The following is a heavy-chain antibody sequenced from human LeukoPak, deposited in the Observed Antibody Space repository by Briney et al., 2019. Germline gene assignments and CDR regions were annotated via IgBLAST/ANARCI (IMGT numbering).Heavy chain of an antibody. D-gene: IGHD3-3*01. CDR3: ARGALFGVAPLPFDY. CDR2: ISAYNGNT. J-gene: IGHJ4*02. V-gene: IGHV1-18*01. CDR1: GYTFTSYG. Sequence: GASVKVSCKASGYTFTSYGISWVRQAPGQGLEWMGWISAYNGNTNYAQKLQGRVTMTTDTSTSTAYMELRSLRSDDTAVYYCARGALFGVAPLPFDYWGQGTLVTVSS.